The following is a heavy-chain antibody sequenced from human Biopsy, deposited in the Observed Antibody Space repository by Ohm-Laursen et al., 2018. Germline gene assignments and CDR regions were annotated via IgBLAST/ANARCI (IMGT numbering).Heavy chain of an antibody. D-gene: IGHD6-19*01. CDR1: GGSFTGHY. Sequence: SQTPSLTCTVSGGSFTGHYWSWIRQPPGKGLEWIGYMYYNERTYYNPSLRGRVTISVDTSKNQISLRLSSVTAADTAVYYCASGGQWPKPYLRYFDPWGQGTLVTVSS. CDR2: MYYNERT. CDR3: ASGGQWPKPYLRYFDP. J-gene: IGHJ5*02. V-gene: IGHV4-59*11.